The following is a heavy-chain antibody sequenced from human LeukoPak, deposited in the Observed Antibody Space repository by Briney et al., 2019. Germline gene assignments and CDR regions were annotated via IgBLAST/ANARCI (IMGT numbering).Heavy chain of an antibody. CDR1: GGSISSYY. Sequence: PSETLSLTCTVSGGSISSYYWSWVRQPPGKGLEWIGYIYYGGGTNYNPSLKSRVTISVDTSKNQFSLKLSSVTAADTAMYYCARTTEGYCRGGSCYYYYYYMDVWGKGTTVTVSS. J-gene: IGHJ6*03. D-gene: IGHD2-15*01. CDR3: ARTTEGYCRGGSCYYYYYYMDV. CDR2: IYYGGGT. V-gene: IGHV4-59*12.